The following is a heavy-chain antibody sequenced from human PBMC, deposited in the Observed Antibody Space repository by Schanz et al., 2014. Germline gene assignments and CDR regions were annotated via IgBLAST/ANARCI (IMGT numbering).Heavy chain of an antibody. CDR3: AKSDAFDI. V-gene: IGHV3-74*02. J-gene: IGHJ3*02. CDR2: INGDGSRT. CDR1: GFTFSNYW. Sequence: EVQLLESGGGVVQPGRSLRLSCVASGFTFSNYWMHWVRQAPGKGLVWVSRINGDGSRTAYADSVKGRFTISRDNAKNTLYLQMNSLRAEDTAVYYCAKSDAFDIWGQGTLVTVSS.